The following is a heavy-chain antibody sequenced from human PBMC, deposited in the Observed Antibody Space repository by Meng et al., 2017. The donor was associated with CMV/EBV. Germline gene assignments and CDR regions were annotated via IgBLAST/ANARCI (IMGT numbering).Heavy chain of an antibody. CDR3: ARDRLLGWFDP. CDR2: INSDGSST. V-gene: IGHV3-74*01. J-gene: IGHJ5*02. CDR1: GFTFSSYW. Sequence: GQLVESGGGLVHPGGSLRLSCAASGFTFSSYWMHWVRQAPGKGLVWVSRINSDGSSTSYADSVKGRYTISRDNAKNTLYLQMNSLRAEDTAVYYCARDRLLGWFDPWGQGTLVTVSS. D-gene: IGHD7-27*01.